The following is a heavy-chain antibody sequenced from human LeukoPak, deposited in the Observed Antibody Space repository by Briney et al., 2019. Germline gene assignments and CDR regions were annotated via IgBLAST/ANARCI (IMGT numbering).Heavy chain of an antibody. Sequence: GGSLRLSCAASGFTFSSYGMHWVRQAPGKGLEWVSFISSSSSPIFYADSVKGRFTISRDNAKNSLYLQMNSLRAEDTAVYYCAMKYCSSTSCYFTNMDVWGKGTTVTVSS. CDR3: AMKYCSSTSCYFTNMDV. V-gene: IGHV3-48*01. J-gene: IGHJ6*03. D-gene: IGHD2-2*01. CDR2: ISSSSSPI. CDR1: GFTFSSYG.